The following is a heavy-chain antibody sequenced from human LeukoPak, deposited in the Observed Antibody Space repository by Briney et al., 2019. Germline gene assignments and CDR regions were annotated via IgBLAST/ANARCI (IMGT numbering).Heavy chain of an antibody. J-gene: IGHJ4*02. D-gene: IGHD3-16*01. V-gene: IGHV1-69*06. CDR1: GGTFSSYA. CDR2: IIPIFGTA. CDR3: ASEIGLSGGYYFDY. Sequence: SVKVSCKASGGTFSSYAISWVRQAPGQGLEWMGGIIPIFGTANYAQKFQGRVTIAADKSTSTAYMELSSLRSEDTAVYYCASEIGLSGGYYFDYWGQGTLVTVSS.